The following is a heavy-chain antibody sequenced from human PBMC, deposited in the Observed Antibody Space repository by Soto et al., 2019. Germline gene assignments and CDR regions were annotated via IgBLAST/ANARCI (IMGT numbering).Heavy chain of an antibody. V-gene: IGHV4-59*01. CDR3: ARGPIYYYYGMDV. J-gene: IGHJ6*02. Sequence: SETLSLTCTVSGGSISSYYWSWIRQPPGKGLEWIGYIYYSGSTNYNPSLKSRVTISVDTSKNQFSLKLSSVTAADTAVYYCARGPIYYYYGMDVWGQGTTVTVSS. CDR2: IYYSGST. CDR1: GGSISSYY.